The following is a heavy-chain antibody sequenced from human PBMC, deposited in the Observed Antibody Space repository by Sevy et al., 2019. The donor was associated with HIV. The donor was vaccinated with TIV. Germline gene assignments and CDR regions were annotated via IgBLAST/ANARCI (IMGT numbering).Heavy chain of an antibody. CDR1: GFTFTNFP. Sequence: GGSLRLSCPASGFTFTNFPMHWVRQAPGRGLEWVAIISFIGNNELYADSVKGRFTISRDTSKSTLYLQMNSLRREDTAVYYCVRTAGLTGSFEYWGQGTQVTVSS. J-gene: IGHJ4*02. D-gene: IGHD3-9*01. CDR3: VRTAGLTGSFEY. V-gene: IGHV3-30-3*01. CDR2: ISFIGNNE.